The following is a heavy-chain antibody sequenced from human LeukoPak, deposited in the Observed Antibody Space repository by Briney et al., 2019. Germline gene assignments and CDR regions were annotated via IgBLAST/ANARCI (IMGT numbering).Heavy chain of an antibody. V-gene: IGHV3-21*01. CDR1: GFTFSSYS. CDR2: ISSSSSYI. D-gene: IGHD3-22*01. Sequence: GGSLRLSCAASGFTFSSYSMNWVRQAPGKGLEWVSSISSSSSYIYYADSVKGRFTISRDNAKNSLYPQMNSLRAEDTAVYYCARDSVPYYYDSSGYCDYWGQGTLVTVSS. J-gene: IGHJ4*02. CDR3: ARDSVPYYYDSSGYCDY.